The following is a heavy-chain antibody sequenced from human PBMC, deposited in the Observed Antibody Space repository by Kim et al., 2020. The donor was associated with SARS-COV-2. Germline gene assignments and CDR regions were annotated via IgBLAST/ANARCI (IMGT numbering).Heavy chain of an antibody. D-gene: IGHD6-19*01. Sequence: YAASVKARFTISRDDSKSIAYLQMNSLKTEDTAVYYCTRDRYSSGSTFDSWGQGTLVTVSS. CDR3: TRDRYSSGSTFDS. V-gene: IGHV3-49*02. J-gene: IGHJ4*02.